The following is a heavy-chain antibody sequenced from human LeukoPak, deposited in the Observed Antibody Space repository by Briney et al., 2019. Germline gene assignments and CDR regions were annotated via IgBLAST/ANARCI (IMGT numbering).Heavy chain of an antibody. D-gene: IGHD3-16*02. CDR3: ARGDYDYVWGSYRLDY. J-gene: IGHJ4*02. Sequence: SVKVSCKASGGSFSSYAISWVRQAPGQGLEWMGGIIPIFGTANYAQKFQGRVTITTDESTSTAYMELSSLRSEDTAVYYCARGDYDYVWGSYRLDYWGQGTLVTVSS. CDR1: GGSFSSYA. CDR2: IIPIFGTA. V-gene: IGHV1-69*05.